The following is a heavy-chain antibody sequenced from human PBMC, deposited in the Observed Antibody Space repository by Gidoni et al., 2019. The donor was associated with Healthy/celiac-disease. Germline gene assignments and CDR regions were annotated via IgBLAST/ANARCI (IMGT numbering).Heavy chain of an antibody. CDR2: ISWNSGSI. J-gene: IGHJ4*02. D-gene: IGHD6-19*01. CDR3: AKTELIAVAGRNYFDY. Sequence: EVQLVESGGGLVQPGRSLRLSCSASGFTFDDYAMHWVRQAPGKGLEWVSGISWNSGSIGYADSVKGRFTISRDNAKNSLYLQMNSLRAEDTALYYCAKTELIAVAGRNYFDYWGQGTLVTVSS. CDR1: GFTFDDYA. V-gene: IGHV3-9*01.